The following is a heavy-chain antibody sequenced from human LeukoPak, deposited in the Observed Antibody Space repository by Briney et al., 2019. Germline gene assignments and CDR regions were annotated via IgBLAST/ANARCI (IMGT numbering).Heavy chain of an antibody. CDR1: GFTFSSYS. V-gene: IGHV3-21*01. D-gene: IGHD5-24*01. CDR3: ARDDVDYEDGYNFSSPGY. CDR2: ISSSSSYI. J-gene: IGHJ4*02. Sequence: GGSLRLSCAASGFTFSSYSMNWVRQAPGKGLEWVSSISSSSSYIYYADSVKGRFTISRDNAKNSLYLQMNSLRAEDTAVYYCARDDVDYEDGYNFSSPGYWGQGTLVTVSS.